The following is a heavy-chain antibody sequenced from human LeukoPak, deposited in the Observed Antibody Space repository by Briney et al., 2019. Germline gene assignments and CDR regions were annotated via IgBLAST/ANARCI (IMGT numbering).Heavy chain of an antibody. CDR1: GGSISSYY. CDR3: ARIIAARPYGMDV. V-gene: IGHV4-59*08. CDR2: IYYSGST. D-gene: IGHD6-6*01. Sequence: SETLSLTCTVSGGSISSYYWSWIRQPPGKGLEWIGYIYYSGSTNYNPSLKSRVTISVDTSKNQFSLKLSSATAADTAVYYCARIIAARPYGMDVWGQGTTVTVSS. J-gene: IGHJ6*02.